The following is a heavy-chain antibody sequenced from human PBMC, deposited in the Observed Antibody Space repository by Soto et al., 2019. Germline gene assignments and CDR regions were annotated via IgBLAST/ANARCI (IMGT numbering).Heavy chain of an antibody. J-gene: IGHJ4*02. CDR3: ARVYGYYFDY. D-gene: IGHD3-10*01. V-gene: IGHV4-59*01. CDR1: GRTISIYY. CDR2: IYYSGST. Sequence: SETLSLTFTLSGRTISIYYWIWIRQPPGKGLEWIGYIYYSGSTNYNPSLKSRVTISVDTSKNQFSLKLSSVTAADTAVYYCARVYGYYFDYWGQGTLVTVS.